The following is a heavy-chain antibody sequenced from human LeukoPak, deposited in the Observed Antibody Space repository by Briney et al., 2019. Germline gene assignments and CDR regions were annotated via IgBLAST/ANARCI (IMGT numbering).Heavy chain of an antibody. V-gene: IGHV1-8*02. CDR2: MNPKSGSA. D-gene: IGHD5-24*01. J-gene: IGHJ5*02. CDR3: ARRDGNDYANWFDP. CDR1: GGTFSSYA. Sequence: ASVKVSCKASGGTFSSYAINWVRQATGQGREWMGWMNPKSGSASYAQKFQGRVIMTRNTSISTAYMELTSLRSEDTAVYYCARRDGNDYANWFDPWGQGTLLTVSS.